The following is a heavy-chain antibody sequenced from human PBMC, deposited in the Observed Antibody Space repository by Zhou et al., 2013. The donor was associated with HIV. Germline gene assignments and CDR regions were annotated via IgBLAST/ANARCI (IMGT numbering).Heavy chain of an antibody. CDR3: ARDRSYRDQQLTGARSWFDP. CDR2: IIPILGIA. V-gene: IGHV1-69*04. D-gene: IGHD7-27*01. Sequence: QAQLVQSGAEVRKPGSSVKVSCKASGGTFSSYAISWVRQAPGQGLEWMGRIIPILGIANYAQKFQGRVTITADKSTSTAYMELSSLRSEDTAVYYCARDRSYRDQQLTGARSWFDPWGQGTLVTVSS. J-gene: IGHJ5*02. CDR1: GGTFSSYA.